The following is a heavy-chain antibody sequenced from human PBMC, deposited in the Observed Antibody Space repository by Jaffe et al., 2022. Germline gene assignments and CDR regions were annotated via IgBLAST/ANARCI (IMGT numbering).Heavy chain of an antibody. J-gene: IGHJ4*02. CDR1: GGSVSSGSYY. D-gene: IGHD3-3*01. CDR3: ARVTPGPTFLEWLYHPFDY. V-gene: IGHV4-61*01. CDR2: IYYSGST. Sequence: QVQLQESGPGLVKPSETLSLTCTVSGGSVSSGSYYWSWIRQPPGKGLEWIGYIYYSGSTNYNPSLKSRVTISVDTSKNQFSLKLSSVTAADTAVYYCARVTPGPTFLEWLYHPFDYWGQGTLVTVSS.